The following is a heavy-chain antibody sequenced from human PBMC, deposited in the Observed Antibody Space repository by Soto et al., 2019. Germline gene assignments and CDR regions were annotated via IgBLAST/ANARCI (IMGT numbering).Heavy chain of an antibody. CDR3: ATSTYYYDSSGYYFFGMDV. CDR1: GYSFTSYW. J-gene: IGHJ6*02. D-gene: IGHD3-22*01. Sequence: GESLKISFRGSGYSFTSYWISWVRHMPGKGLEWMGRIDPSDSYTNYSPSFQGHVTISADKSISTAYLQWSSLKASDTAMYYCATSTYYYDSSGYYFFGMDVWGQGTTVTVSS. V-gene: IGHV5-10-1*01. CDR2: IDPSDSYT.